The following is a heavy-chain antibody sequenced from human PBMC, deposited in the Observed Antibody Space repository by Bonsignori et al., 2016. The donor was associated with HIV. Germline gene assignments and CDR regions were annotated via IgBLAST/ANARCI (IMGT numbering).Heavy chain of an antibody. D-gene: IGHD2-15*01. J-gene: IGHJ6*03. CDR2: IYSGGSST. V-gene: IGHV3-23*03. CDR3: AKAQFLPWYELYYYYYMDV. Sequence: WIRQPPGKGLEWVSVIYSGGSSTYYADSVKGRFTISRDNSKNTLYLQMNSLRAEDTAVYYRAKAQFLPWYELYYYYYMDVWGKGTTVTVSS.